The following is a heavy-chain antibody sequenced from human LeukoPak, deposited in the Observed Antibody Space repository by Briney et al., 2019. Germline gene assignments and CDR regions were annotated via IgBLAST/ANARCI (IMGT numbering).Heavy chain of an antibody. CDR3: ARVGFPYYDILTGYYTQYYFDY. D-gene: IGHD3-9*01. J-gene: IGHJ4*02. Sequence: GGSLRLSCAASGFTFSDYYMSWIRQAPGKGLEWVSYISSSGSTIYYADSVKGRFTISRDNAKNSLYLQMNSLRAEDTAVYYCARVGFPYYDILTGYYTQYYFDYWGQGTLVTVSS. V-gene: IGHV3-11*01. CDR2: ISSSGSTI. CDR1: GFTFSDYY.